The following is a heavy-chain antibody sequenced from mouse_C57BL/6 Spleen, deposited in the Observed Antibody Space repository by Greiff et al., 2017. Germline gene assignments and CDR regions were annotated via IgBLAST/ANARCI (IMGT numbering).Heavy chain of an antibody. V-gene: IGHV5-16*01. Sequence: DVKLVESEGGLVQPGSSMKLSCTASGFTFSDYYMAWVRQVPEKGLEWVANINYDGSSTYYLDSLKSRFIISRDNAKNILYLQMSSLKSEDTATYYCARDRTGRGWYFDVWGTGTTVTVSS. D-gene: IGHD4-1*01. CDR3: ARDRTGRGWYFDV. CDR2: INYDGSST. CDR1: GFTFSDYY. J-gene: IGHJ1*03.